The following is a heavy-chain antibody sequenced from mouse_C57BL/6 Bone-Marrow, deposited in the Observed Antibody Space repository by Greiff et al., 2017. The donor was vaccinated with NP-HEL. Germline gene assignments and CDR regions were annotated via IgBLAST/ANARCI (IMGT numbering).Heavy chain of an antibody. Sequence: QVQLQQPGAELVKPGASVKVSCKASGYTFTRYWMHWVKQRPGQGLEWIGRIHPSDSDTNYNQKFKGKATLTVDKSSSTAYMQLSSLTSEDSAVYYCAIGDGPWFAYWAKGLWSLSLQ. CDR2: IHPSDSDT. V-gene: IGHV1-74*01. CDR3: AIGDGPWFAY. CDR1: GYTFTRYW. J-gene: IGHJ3*01. D-gene: IGHD2-3*01.